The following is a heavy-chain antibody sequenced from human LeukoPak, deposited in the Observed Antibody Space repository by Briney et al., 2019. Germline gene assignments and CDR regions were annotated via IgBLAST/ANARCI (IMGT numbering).Heavy chain of an antibody. V-gene: IGHV4-34*01. D-gene: IGHD2-15*01. Sequence: SSETLSLTCAVYGGSFSGYYWSWIRQPPGKGLEWIGEINHSGSTNYSPSLKSRVTISVDTSKNQFSLKLSSVTAADTAVYYCARGVYCSGGSCYIPFDYWGQGILVTVSS. J-gene: IGHJ4*02. CDR1: GGSFSGYY. CDR3: ARGVYCSGGSCYIPFDY. CDR2: INHSGST.